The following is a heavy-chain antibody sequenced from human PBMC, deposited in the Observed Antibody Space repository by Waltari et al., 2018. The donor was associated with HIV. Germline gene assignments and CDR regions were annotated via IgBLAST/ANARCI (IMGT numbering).Heavy chain of an antibody. CDR1: GFTFSDYY. D-gene: IGHD3-9*01. V-gene: IGHV3-11*05. CDR3: ARGLVRYYYYYGMDV. J-gene: IGHJ6*02. CDR2: ISSSSSYT. Sequence: ESGGGLVKPGGSLRLSCAASGFTFSDYYMSWIRQAPGKGLEWVSYISSSSSYTNYADSVKGRFTISRDNAKNSLYLQMNSLRAEDTAVYYCARGLVRYYYYYGMDVWGQGTTVTVSS.